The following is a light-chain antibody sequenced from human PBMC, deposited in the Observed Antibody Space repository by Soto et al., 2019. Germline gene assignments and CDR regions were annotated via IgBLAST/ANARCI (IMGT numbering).Light chain of an antibody. CDR3: HSYDSGLGGLI. J-gene: IGLJ2*01. Sequence: QSVLTQPPSASGTPGQRVTITCSGSNSNIGSNTANWYQQLPGTAPKLLLSGHSHRPSGVPDRLSGSRSGTSASLNITGLQVEDEADYYCHSYDSGLGGLIFGAGTKLTVL. CDR2: GHS. CDR1: NSNIGSNT. V-gene: IGLV1-44*01.